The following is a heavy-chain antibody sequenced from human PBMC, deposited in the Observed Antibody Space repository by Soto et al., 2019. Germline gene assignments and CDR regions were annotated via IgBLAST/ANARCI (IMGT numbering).Heavy chain of an antibody. D-gene: IGHD5-12*01. CDR1: GGSISSGDYY. Sequence: QVQLQESGPGLVKPSQTLSLTCTVSGGSISSGDYYWSWIRQPPGTGLEWIGYIYYSGSTHYNPSLKSRVTITGDTSKNHCSLKLSYVTVADTAVYYCAIEVYSGYDYYIDYCGQGSLVTVS. CDR3: AIEVYSGYDYYIDY. J-gene: IGHJ4*02. V-gene: IGHV4-30-4*01. CDR2: IYYSGST.